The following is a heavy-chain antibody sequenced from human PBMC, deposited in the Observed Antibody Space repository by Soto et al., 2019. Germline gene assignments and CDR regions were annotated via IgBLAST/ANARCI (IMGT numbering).Heavy chain of an antibody. Sequence: EVQLVESGGGLVQPGGSLRLSCAASGFTVSSNYMSWVRQAPGKGLEWVSVVYIGGNTYYAESVEDRFTISRDNFQNMLYLQMNSLISELTAVYYCAGSVGGGFDYWGQGTLVTVSS. CDR1: GFTVSSNY. V-gene: IGHV3-66*01. D-gene: IGHD3-16*01. CDR2: VYIGGNT. J-gene: IGHJ4*02. CDR3: AGSVGGGFDY.